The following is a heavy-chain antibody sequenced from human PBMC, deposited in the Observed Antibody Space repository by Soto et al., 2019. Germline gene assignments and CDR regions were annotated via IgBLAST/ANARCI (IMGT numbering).Heavy chain of an antibody. J-gene: IGHJ6*02. CDR1: GDTFSDFD. CDR2: MNAKSGDT. Sequence: DSVKVYCKASGDTFSDFDINWLRQAAGQGPEWMGWMNAKSGDTFSAQRLQGKFNMAWDTSLSTAYMEVGSLTSDDAAIYYCARGNPFNYACFDVWGQGTTVTVSS. CDR3: ARGNPFNYACFDV. D-gene: IGHD3-16*01. V-gene: IGHV1-8*01.